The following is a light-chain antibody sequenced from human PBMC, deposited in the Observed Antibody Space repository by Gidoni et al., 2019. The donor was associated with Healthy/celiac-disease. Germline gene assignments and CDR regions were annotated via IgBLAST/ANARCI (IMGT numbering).Light chain of an antibody. CDR1: QSVSSN. CDR2: GAS. CDR3: QQYNNWPQT. Sequence: EIVMTQSPATLSVSPGERATLSCRASQSVSSNLAWNQQKPGQAPRLLIYGASTRATGIPARFSGSVSGTEFTLTISSLQSEDFAVYYCQQYNNWPQTFGQGTKVEIK. V-gene: IGKV3-15*01. J-gene: IGKJ1*01.